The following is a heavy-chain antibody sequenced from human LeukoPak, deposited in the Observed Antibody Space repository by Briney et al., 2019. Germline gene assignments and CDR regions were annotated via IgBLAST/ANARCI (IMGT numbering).Heavy chain of an antibody. CDR3: ARSHGSGSYYNLNDY. CDR1: GGSISNYY. V-gene: IGHV4-59*01. CDR2: IYYSGST. Sequence: SETLSLACTVSGGSISNYYWSWIRQPPGKGLEWIGYIYYSGSTNYNPSLRSRVTISVDTSKNQFSLKLSSVTAADTAVYYCARSHGSGSYYNLNDYWGQGTLVTVSS. J-gene: IGHJ4*02. D-gene: IGHD3-10*01.